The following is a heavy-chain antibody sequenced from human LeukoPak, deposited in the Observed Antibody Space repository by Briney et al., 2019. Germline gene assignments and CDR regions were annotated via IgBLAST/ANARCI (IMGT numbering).Heavy chain of an antibody. CDR1: GFTFSSYA. CDR3: AKDYDFWSGYYTGYFDY. J-gene: IGHJ4*02. V-gene: IGHV3-23*01. CDR2: ISGSGGST. D-gene: IGHD3-3*01. Sequence: GGSLRLSCAASGFTFSSYAMSWVRQAPGKGLEWVSAISGSGGSTYYADSVKGRFTISRDNSKNTLYLQMNSLRAEDTAVYYCAKDYDFWSGYYTGYFDYWGQGTLVTVSS.